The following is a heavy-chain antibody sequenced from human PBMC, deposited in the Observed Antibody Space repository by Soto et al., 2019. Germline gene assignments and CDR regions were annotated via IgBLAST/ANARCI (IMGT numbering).Heavy chain of an antibody. V-gene: IGHV1-69*13. J-gene: IGHJ6*02. CDR3: AREPPLGYCSSTSCQRYHYYYYCGMDV. Sequence: GASVKVSCKASGGTFSSYAISWVRQAPGQGLEWMGGIIPIFGTANYAQKFQGRVTITADESTSTAYMELSSLRSEDTAVYYCAREPPLGYCSSTSCQRYHYYYYCGMDVWGQGTTVTVSS. CDR2: IIPIFGTA. CDR1: GGTFSSYA. D-gene: IGHD2-2*01.